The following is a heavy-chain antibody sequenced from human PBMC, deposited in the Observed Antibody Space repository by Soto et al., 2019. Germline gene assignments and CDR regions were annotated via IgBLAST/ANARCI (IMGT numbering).Heavy chain of an antibody. CDR3: ARRDSGYIHGPPHYYYGLDV. V-gene: IGHV4-31*03. J-gene: IGHJ6*02. Sequence: QVQLQESGPGLVKPSQTLSLTCSVSGGSISSGGYYWCWVRQHPGKGLEWFGYIDYSGSTNYNPSLMSRRSMSVDTSNNHVSLQLTSVTAADTAVYYCARRDSGYIHGPPHYYYGLDVWGQGTTVTVSS. CDR2: IDYSGST. D-gene: IGHD5-18*01. CDR1: GGSISSGGYY.